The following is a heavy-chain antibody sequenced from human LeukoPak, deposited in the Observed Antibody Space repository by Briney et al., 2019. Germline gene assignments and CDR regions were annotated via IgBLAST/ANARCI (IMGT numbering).Heavy chain of an antibody. CDR3: ARAWGYGSGSYYNVGYYYYYMDV. CDR2: MNPNSGNT. CDR1: GYTFTSYD. J-gene: IGHJ6*03. V-gene: IGHV1-8*01. Sequence: ASVKVSCKASGYTFTSYDINWVRQATGQGLEWMGWMNPNSGNTGYAQKFQSRVTMTRNTSISTAYMELSSLRSEDTAVYYCARAWGYGSGSYYNVGYYYYYMDVWGKGTTVTVSS. D-gene: IGHD3-10*01.